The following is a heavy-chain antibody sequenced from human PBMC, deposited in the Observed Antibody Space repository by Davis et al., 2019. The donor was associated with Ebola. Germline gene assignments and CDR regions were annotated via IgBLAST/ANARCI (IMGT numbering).Heavy chain of an antibody. J-gene: IGHJ4*02. V-gene: IGHV4-30-2*01. D-gene: IGHD6-13*01. CDR2: INHSGST. CDR3: ARYAGTSQPGDYFDY. Sequence: SETLSLTCAVSGGSISSGGYSWSWIRQPPGKGLEWIGEINHSGSTNYNPSLKSRVTISVDTSKNQFSLKLSSVTAADTAVYYCARYAGTSQPGDYFDYWGQGTLVTVSS. CDR1: GGSISSGGYS.